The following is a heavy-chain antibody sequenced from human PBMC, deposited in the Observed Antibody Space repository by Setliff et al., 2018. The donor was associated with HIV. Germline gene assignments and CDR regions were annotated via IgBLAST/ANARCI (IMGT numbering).Heavy chain of an antibody. CDR2: IYHSGST. V-gene: IGHV4-38-2*01. Sequence: SETLSLTCAVSGYSISSGYYWGWIRQPPGKGLEWIGSIYHSGSTYYNPSLKSRVTISVVTSKNQFSLKLSSMTAADTAVYYCARGHLDYNFWDEVLGNWFDPWGQGTLVTVSS. D-gene: IGHD3-3*01. CDR1: GYSISSGYY. J-gene: IGHJ5*02. CDR3: ARGHLDYNFWDEVLGNWFDP.